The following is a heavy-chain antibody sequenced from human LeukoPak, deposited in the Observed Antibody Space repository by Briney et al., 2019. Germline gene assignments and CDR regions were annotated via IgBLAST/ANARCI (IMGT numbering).Heavy chain of an antibody. CDR2: ISWNSGSL. V-gene: IGHV3-9*01. D-gene: IGHD6-19*01. Sequence: GRSLRLSCAGSGFTFDDYAMHWVRQTPGKGLEWVSGISWNSGSLAYADSVKGRFTISRDNAKNSLYLQMNSLRTEDTALYYCAKDRGSGWYGIDYWGQGTLVTVSS. J-gene: IGHJ4*02. CDR3: AKDRGSGWYGIDY. CDR1: GFTFDDYA.